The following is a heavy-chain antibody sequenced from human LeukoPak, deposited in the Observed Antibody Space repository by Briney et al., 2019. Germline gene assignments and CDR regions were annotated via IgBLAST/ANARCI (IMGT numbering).Heavy chain of an antibody. CDR3: AEDMTRYSSGVKIDY. D-gene: IGHD6-19*01. J-gene: IGHJ4*02. V-gene: IGHV3-23*01. CDR1: GFTFSSYA. Sequence: GGSLRLSCAASGFTFSSYAMSWVRQAPGKGLEWVSAISGSGGSTYYADSVKGRFTISRDNSKNTLYMQMNSLRVEGMGVYYCAEDMTRYSSGVKIDYWGQGTLVTVSS. CDR2: ISGSGGST.